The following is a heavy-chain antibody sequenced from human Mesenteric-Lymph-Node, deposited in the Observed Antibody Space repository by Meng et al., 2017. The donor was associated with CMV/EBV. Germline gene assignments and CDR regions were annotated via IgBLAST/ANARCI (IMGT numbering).Heavy chain of an antibody. J-gene: IGHJ4*02. Sequence: GESLKISCAASGFTFSSYAMHWVRQAPGKGLEWVAVISYDGSNKYYADSVKGRFTISRDNSKNTLYLQMNSLRAEDTAVYYCARDSPSTSCYDYWGQGTLVTVSS. CDR3: ARDSPSTSCYDY. CDR2: ISYDGSNK. D-gene: IGHD2-2*01. V-gene: IGHV3-30-3*01. CDR1: GFTFSSYA.